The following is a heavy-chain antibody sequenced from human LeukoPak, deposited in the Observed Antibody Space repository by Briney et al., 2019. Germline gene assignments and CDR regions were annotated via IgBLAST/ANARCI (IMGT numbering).Heavy chain of an antibody. CDR1: GFTFSSYS. D-gene: IGHD1-14*01. J-gene: IGHJ6*02. CDR3: ARDTTYGGYYGTDV. CDR2: ISSSSSYI. V-gene: IGHV3-21*01. Sequence: GGSLRLSCAASGFTFSSYSMNWVRQAPGKGLEWVSSISSSSSYIYYADSVKGRFTISRDNAKNSLYLQMNSLRAEDTAVYYCARDTTYGGYYGTDVWGQGTTVTVSS.